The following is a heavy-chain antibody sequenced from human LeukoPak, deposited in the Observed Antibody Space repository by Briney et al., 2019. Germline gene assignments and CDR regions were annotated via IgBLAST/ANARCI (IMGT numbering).Heavy chain of an antibody. CDR1: GGSISSYY. CDR2: IYYSGST. J-gene: IGHJ4*02. D-gene: IGHD3-10*01. V-gene: IGHV4-59*01. CDR3: ARSPGSNYFFDY. Sequence: SETLSLTCTVSGGSISSYYWSWIRQPPGEGLEWIGYIYYSGSTNYNPSLKSRVTISVDTSKNQFSLKLSSVTAADTAVYYCARSPGSNYFFDYWGQGTLVTVSS.